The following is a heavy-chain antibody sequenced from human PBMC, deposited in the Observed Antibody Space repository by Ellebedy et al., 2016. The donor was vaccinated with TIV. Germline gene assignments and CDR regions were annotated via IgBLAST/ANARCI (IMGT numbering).Heavy chain of an antibody. V-gene: IGHV1-69*13. CDR1: GYTFTGYY. J-gene: IGHJ5*02. CDR2: IIPIFGTA. Sequence: ASVKVSCKASGYTFTGYYMHWVRQAPGQGLEWMGGIIPIFGTANYAQKFQGRVTITADESTSTAYMELSSLRSEDTAVYYCARVDIVASLTGSWFDPWGQGTLVTVSS. D-gene: IGHD5-12*01. CDR3: ARVDIVASLTGSWFDP.